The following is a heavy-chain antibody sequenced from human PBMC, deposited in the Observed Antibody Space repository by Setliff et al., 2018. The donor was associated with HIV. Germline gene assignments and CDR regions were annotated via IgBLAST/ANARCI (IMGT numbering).Heavy chain of an antibody. V-gene: IGHV3-23*01. CDR2: ISATGDST. J-gene: IGHJ4*02. CDR1: GFTVSSNY. CDR3: VKSSWNGFPSRFDS. Sequence: LSCAASGFTVSSNYMIWVRQAPGKGLEWVSAISATGDSTYYADSVKGRFTISRDHSTTTVFLQMNSLRVEDSATYYCVKSSWNGFPSRFDSWGQGTLVTVSS. D-gene: IGHD3-3*01.